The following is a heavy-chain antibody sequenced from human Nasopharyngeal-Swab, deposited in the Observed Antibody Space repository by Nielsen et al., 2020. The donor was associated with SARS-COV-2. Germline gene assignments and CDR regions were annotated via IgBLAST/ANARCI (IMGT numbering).Heavy chain of an antibody. CDR1: GGSFSGYY. V-gene: IGHV4-34*01. CDR3: ARGGLDYVSSGAQIDY. D-gene: IGHD3-22*01. Sequence: SETLSLTCAVYGGSFSGYYWRWICQPPGKGLEWIGEINHSGSTNYNPSLKSRVTISVDTSKNQFSLKLSSVTAADTAVYYCARGGLDYVSSGAQIDYWGQGTLVTVSS. CDR2: INHSGST. J-gene: IGHJ4*02.